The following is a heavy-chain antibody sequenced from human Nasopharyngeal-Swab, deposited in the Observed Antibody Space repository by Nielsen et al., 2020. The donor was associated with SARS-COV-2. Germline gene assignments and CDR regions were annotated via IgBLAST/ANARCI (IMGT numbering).Heavy chain of an antibody. CDR3: AREGSGYDLWY. D-gene: IGHD5-12*01. J-gene: IGHJ4*02. V-gene: IGHV1-3*01. CDR2: INAGNGNT. Sequence: ASVKVSCKASGYTFTSYAMHWVRQAPGQRLEWMGWINAGNGNTKYSQKFQGRVTITADKSTSTAYMELSSLRSEETAVYYCAREGSGYDLWYWGQGTLVTVSS. CDR1: GYTFTSYA.